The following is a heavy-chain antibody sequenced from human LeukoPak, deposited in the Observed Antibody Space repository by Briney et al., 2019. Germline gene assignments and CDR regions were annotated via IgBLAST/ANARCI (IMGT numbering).Heavy chain of an antibody. CDR2: IKPKTDGETT. Sequence: GGSLRLSCAASGFIVTNAWMNWVRQAPGKGLEWVGRIKPKTDGETTEYAAPVKDRFSISRDDSKSMMYLQMNSLKTEDTAVYYCITPLPYSAQGGQGTLVTVSS. V-gene: IGHV3-15*07. CDR1: GFIVTNAW. D-gene: IGHD2-21*01. J-gene: IGHJ4*02. CDR3: ITPLPYSAQ.